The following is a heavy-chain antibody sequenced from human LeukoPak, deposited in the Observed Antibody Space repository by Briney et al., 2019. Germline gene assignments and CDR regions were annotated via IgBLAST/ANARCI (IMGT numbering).Heavy chain of an antibody. D-gene: IGHD6-13*01. Sequence: ASVKVSCKASGYTFNGYSMHWVRQAPGQGLEWMGWINPNSGDTYYAQKFQGRVTMTRDTSITTAYMELSRLRSDDTAMYYCARRSRSSSLGDCFDPWGQGTLVTVSS. V-gene: IGHV1-2*02. CDR2: INPNSGDT. J-gene: IGHJ5*02. CDR1: GYTFNGYS. CDR3: ARRSRSSSLGDCFDP.